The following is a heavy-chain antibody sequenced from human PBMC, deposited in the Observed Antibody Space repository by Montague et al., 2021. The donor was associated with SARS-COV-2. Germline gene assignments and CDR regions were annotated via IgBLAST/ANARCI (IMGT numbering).Heavy chain of an antibody. V-gene: IGHV4-59*02. CDR1: GSSVRSYY. D-gene: IGHD4-17*01. J-gene: IGHJ4*02. Sequence: SETLSLTCIVSGSSVRSYYWSWIRQPPGTGLEWIGYIYDSGSTNYNPSLKSRVTISVDTSKNQFSLKLSSVTAADTAVYYCAGENTVTTFGGPYYIDSWGQGTLVTVSA. CDR3: AGENTVTTFGGPYYIDS. CDR2: IYDSGST.